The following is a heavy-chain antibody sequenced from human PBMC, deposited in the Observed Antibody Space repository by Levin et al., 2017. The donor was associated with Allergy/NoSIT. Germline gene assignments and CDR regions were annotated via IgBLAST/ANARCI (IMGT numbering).Heavy chain of an antibody. CDR2: ISYDGSNK. CDR3: ARDEGTLGYVDWSDAFDI. V-gene: IGHV3-30-3*01. CDR1: GFTFSSYA. D-gene: IGHD3-9*01. Sequence: GGSLRLSCAASGFTFSSYAMHYIRQAPGKGLEWVAVISYDGSNKYYADSVKGRFTISRDNSRNTLYLQMNSLRAEDTAVYYCARDEGTLGYVDWSDAFDIWGQGTMVTVSS. J-gene: IGHJ3*02.